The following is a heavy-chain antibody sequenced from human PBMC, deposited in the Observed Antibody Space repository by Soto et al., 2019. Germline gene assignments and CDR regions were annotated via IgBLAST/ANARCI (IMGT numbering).Heavy chain of an antibody. J-gene: IGHJ4*02. CDR2: IYSGGDT. Sequence: EVQLVESGGDLIQPGGSLRLSCAASGFTVSNIYMSWVRQAPGKGLEWVSVIYSGGDTFYADSVKGRFTISRDNSKNTLYLRMNSLRIEDTAVYYCPRDPWDYWGQGTLVTVSS. CDR3: PRDPWDY. CDR1: GFTVSNIY. V-gene: IGHV3-53*01.